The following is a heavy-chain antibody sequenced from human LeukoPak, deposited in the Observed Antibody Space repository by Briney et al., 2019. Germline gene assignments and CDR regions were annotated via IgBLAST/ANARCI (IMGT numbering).Heavy chain of an antibody. V-gene: IGHV4-59*08. CDR3: ARREGPAAPGSYYMDV. J-gene: IGHJ6*03. D-gene: IGHD2-2*01. CDR2: IYYSGST. Sequence: SETLSLTCTVSGGSISSYYWSWIRQPPGKGLEWIGYIYYSGSTNYNPSLKSRVTISVDTSKNQFSLKLSSVTAADTAVYYCARREGPAAPGSYYMDVWGKGTTVTVSS. CDR1: GGSISSYY.